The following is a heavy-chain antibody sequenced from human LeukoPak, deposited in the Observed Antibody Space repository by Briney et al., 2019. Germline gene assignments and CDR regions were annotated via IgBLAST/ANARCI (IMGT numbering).Heavy chain of an antibody. J-gene: IGHJ6*02. V-gene: IGHV3-53*01. CDR1: GFTVSSNY. D-gene: IGHD3-22*01. CDR2: IFSGGNI. Sequence: GGSLRLSCAASGFTVSSNYMSWVRQAPGKGLEWVSVIFSGGNIYYADSVKGRFTISRDNSKNMLYLQMNNLRAEDTAVYFCAGGYYSSYYYGMDVWGQGTTVTVSS. CDR3: AGGYYSSYYYGMDV.